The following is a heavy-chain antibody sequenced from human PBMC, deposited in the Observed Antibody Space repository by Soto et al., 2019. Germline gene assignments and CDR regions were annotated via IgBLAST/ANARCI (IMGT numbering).Heavy chain of an antibody. CDR3: ARGGDFWSGYPSYYYYMDV. CDR1: GGSFSGYY. Sequence: QVQLQQWGAGLLKPSETLSLTCAVYGGSFSGYYWSWIRQPPGKGLEWIGEINHSGSTNYNPSLKSRVTISVDTSKNQFSLKLSSVTAADTAVYYCARGGDFWSGYPSYYYYMDVWGKGTTVTVSS. J-gene: IGHJ6*03. D-gene: IGHD3-3*01. V-gene: IGHV4-34*01. CDR2: INHSGST.